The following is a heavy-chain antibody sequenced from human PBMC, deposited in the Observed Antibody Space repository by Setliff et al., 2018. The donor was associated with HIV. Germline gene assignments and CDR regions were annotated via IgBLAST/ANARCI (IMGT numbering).Heavy chain of an antibody. CDR3: ATSSVAMTAGSGSYYFDY. CDR2: IRSKGYGGTT. D-gene: IGHD5-12*01. CDR1: GFSFGDFG. J-gene: IGHJ4*02. Sequence: LSLSCTGSGFSFGDFGVSWVRQAPGKGLEWLAFIRSKGYGGTTHYADSVKGRFTITRDNAKDSLYLQLSSLRSEDTAVYYCATSSVAMTAGSGSYYFDYWGQGTLVTVSS. V-gene: IGHV3-20*04.